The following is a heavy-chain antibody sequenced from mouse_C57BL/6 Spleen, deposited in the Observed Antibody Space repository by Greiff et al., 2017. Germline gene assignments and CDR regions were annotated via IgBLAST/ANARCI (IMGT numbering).Heavy chain of an antibody. CDR3: ARSLRY. CDR2: IDPSDSYT. J-gene: IGHJ2*01. Sequence: VQLQQPGAELVMPGASVKLSCKASGYTFTSYWMHWVKQRPGQGLEWIGEIDPSDSYTNYNQEFKGKSTLTVDKSSSTAYMQLSSLTSEDSAVYYCARSLRYWGQGTTLTVSS. CDR1: GYTFTSYW. V-gene: IGHV1-69*01.